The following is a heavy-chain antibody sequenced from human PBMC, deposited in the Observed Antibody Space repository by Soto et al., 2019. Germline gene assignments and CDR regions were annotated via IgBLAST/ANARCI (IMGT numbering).Heavy chain of an antibody. CDR2: TSYDGSNK. CDR3: AKDLPSTEPKGKYYGLDV. V-gene: IGHV3-30*18. J-gene: IGHJ6*02. Sequence: GGSLRLSCAASGFTFSNYGMHWVRQAPGKGLEWVAVTSYDGSNKYYGDSVKGRFTISRDNSKNSLYLQMNSLRAEDTAVYYFAKDLPSTEPKGKYYGLDVWGQGTMVTVSS. CDR1: GFTFSNYG. D-gene: IGHD1-1*01.